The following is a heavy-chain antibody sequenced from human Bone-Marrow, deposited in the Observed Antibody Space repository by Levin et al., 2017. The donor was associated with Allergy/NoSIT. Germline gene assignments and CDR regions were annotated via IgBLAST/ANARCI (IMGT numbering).Heavy chain of an antibody. D-gene: IGHD1-14*01. CDR3: ARQAQVAGPGIDY. CDR2: ICPDDSDT. Sequence: GGSLRLSCQGSGSTFTKYWIGWVRQMPGKGLEWMGIICPDDSDTRYDPSFEGQVTISADKSINTAYMQWSSLKATDTAIYYCARQAQVAGPGIDYWGQGTLVTVSS. J-gene: IGHJ4*02. CDR1: GSTFTKYW. V-gene: IGHV5-51*01.